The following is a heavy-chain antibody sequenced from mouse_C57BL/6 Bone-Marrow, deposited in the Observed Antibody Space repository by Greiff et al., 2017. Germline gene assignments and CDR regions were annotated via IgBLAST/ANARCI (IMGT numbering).Heavy chain of an antibody. V-gene: IGHV1-63*01. CDR2: IYPGGGST. J-gene: IGHJ4*01. D-gene: IGHD4-1*01. Sequence: VQLQQSGAELVRPGTSVKMSCKASGYTFTNYWIGWAKQRPGHGLEWIGNIYPGGGSTNYNEKFKGNATLTADKSTSTAYMQFSSLTSEDSDIYYCARGTGNAMDYWGQGTSVTVSS. CDR3: ARGTGNAMDY. CDR1: GYTFTNYW.